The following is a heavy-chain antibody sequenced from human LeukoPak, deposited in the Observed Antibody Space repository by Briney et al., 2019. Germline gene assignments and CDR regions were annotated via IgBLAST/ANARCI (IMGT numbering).Heavy chain of an antibody. CDR1: GGTFSSYA. Sequence: ASVKVSCKASGGTFSSYAISWVRQAPGQGLEWMGGIIPIFGRANYAQKFQGRVTITADESTSTAYMELSSLRSEDTAVYYCARGYSSSGWFDPWGQGTLVTVSS. CDR3: ARGYSSSGWFDP. V-gene: IGHV1-69*13. D-gene: IGHD6-6*01. CDR2: IIPIFGRA. J-gene: IGHJ5*02.